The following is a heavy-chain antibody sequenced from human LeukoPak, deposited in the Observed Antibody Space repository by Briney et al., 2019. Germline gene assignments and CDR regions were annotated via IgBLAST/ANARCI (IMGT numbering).Heavy chain of an antibody. V-gene: IGHV3-30*02. J-gene: IGHJ4*02. CDR2: IRYDGSNK. D-gene: IGHD3-10*01. Sequence: GGSLRLSCAASGFTFSSYGMHWVRQAPGKGLEWVAFIRYDGSNKYYADSVKGRFTISRDNSKNTLYLQMDSLRAEDTAVYYCAKDFLKLLWFGDRADYFDYWGQGTLVTVSS. CDR3: AKDFLKLLWFGDRADYFDY. CDR1: GFTFSSYG.